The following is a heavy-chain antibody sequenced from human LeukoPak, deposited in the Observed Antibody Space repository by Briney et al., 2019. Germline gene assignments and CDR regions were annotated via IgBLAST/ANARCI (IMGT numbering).Heavy chain of an antibody. CDR1: GGSISSGSYY. CDR3: ARTTTQLGYYMDV. V-gene: IGHV4-61*02. J-gene: IGHJ6*03. Sequence: SETLSLTCTVSGGSISSGSYYWRWIRQPAGKGLEWIGRIYTSGSTNYNPSLKSRVTISVDTSKNQFSLKLSSVTAADTAVYYCARTTTQLGYYMDVWGKGTTVTISS. D-gene: IGHD1-1*01. CDR2: IYTSGST.